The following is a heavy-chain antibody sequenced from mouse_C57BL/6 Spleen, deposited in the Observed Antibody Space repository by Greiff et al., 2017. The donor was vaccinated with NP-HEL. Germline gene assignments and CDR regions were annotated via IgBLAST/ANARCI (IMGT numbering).Heavy chain of an antibody. D-gene: IGHD1-1*01. Sequence: EVMLVESEGGLVQPGSSMKLSCTASGFTFSDYYMAWVRQVPEKGLEWVANLNYDGSSTYYLDSLKSRFIISGDNAKNILYLQMSSLKSEDTATYYCARDHYYGSSFYAMDYWGQGTSVTVSS. CDR2: LNYDGSST. CDR1: GFTFSDYY. CDR3: ARDHYYGSSFYAMDY. V-gene: IGHV5-16*01. J-gene: IGHJ4*01.